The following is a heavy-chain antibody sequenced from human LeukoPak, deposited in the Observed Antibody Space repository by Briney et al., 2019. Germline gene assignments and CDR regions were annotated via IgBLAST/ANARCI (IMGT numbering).Heavy chain of an antibody. CDR2: ISGSGTTI. J-gene: IGHJ4*02. CDR3: ARSEYSSSTMDY. Sequence: PGGSLRLSCAASGFTFSYYSMNWVRQTPGKGLEWVSYISGSGTTIYYPDSVKGRFTISRDNAKNSLYLQINSLRAEDTALYYCARSEYSSSTMDYWSQGTLVTVSS. D-gene: IGHD6-6*01. V-gene: IGHV3-48*01. CDR1: GFTFSYYS.